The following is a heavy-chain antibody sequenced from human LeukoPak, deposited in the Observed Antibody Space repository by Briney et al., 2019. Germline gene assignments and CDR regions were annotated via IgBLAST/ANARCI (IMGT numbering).Heavy chain of an antibody. CDR3: ARHAGGSYWGYYFDY. CDR1: GGSISSYY. CDR2: IYYSGST. J-gene: IGHJ4*02. V-gene: IGHV4-59*08. Sequence: PSETLSLTCTVSGGSISSYYWSWIRQPPGKGLEWIGYIYYSGSTNCNPSLKSRDTISVDTSKNQFSLKLSSVTAADTAVYYCARHAGGSYWGYYFDYWGQGTLVTVSS. D-gene: IGHD1-26*01.